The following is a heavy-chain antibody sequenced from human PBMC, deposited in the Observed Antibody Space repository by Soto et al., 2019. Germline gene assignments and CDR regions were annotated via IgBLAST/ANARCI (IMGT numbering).Heavy chain of an antibody. Sequence: GASVKVSCKASGYTFTXYGISWVRQAPGQGLEWMGWISAYNGNTNYAQKLQGRVTMTTDTSTSTAYMELRSLRSDDSAVYYCARELVHTWFDSWGQGTLVTVSS. CDR1: GYTFTXYG. CDR3: ARELVHTWFDS. D-gene: IGHD2-15*01. CDR2: ISAYNGNT. J-gene: IGHJ5*01. V-gene: IGHV1-18*01.